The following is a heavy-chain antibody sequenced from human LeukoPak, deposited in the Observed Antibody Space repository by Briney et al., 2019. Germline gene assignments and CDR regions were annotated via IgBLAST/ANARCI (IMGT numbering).Heavy chain of an antibody. CDR2: INTNTGNP. D-gene: IGHD6-13*01. CDR3: ATLYSSSWYDMRGY. CDR1: GYTFTSYA. J-gene: IGHJ4*02. V-gene: IGHV7-4-1*02. Sequence: GASVRVSCKASGYTFTSYAMNRVRQAPGQGLEWMGWINTNTGNPTYAQGFTGRFVFSLDTSVSTAYLQISSLKAEDTAVYYCATLYSSSWYDMRGYWGQGTLVTVSS.